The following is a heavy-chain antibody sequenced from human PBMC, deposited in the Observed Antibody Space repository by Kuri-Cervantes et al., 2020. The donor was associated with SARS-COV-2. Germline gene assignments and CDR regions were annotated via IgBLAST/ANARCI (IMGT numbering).Heavy chain of an antibody. Sequence: SVKVSCKPSGGTFISYDISWVRQAPGQGLEWMGGIIPVFGSTNYAQKFQGRVTITADKSTSTAYMELSSLRSEDTAVYYCARDGPTVVTPSDAFDIWGRGTMVTVSS. D-gene: IGHD4-23*01. CDR3: ARDGPTVVTPSDAFDI. J-gene: IGHJ3*02. CDR2: IIPVFGST. V-gene: IGHV1-69*06. CDR1: GGTFISYD.